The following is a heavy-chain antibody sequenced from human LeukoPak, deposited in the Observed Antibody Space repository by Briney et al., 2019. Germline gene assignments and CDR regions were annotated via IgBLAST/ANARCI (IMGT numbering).Heavy chain of an antibody. Sequence: PGGSLRLSCAASGFTFSSYWMSWVRQAPGKGLEWVANIKQDGSEKYYVDSVKGRFTISRDNARNSLYLQMNSLRAEDTAVYYCARAVSSGYYNLYFDLWGQGTLVTVSS. V-gene: IGHV3-7*04. CDR1: GFTFSSYW. J-gene: IGHJ4*02. D-gene: IGHD3-3*01. CDR2: IKQDGSEK. CDR3: ARAVSSGYYNLYFDL.